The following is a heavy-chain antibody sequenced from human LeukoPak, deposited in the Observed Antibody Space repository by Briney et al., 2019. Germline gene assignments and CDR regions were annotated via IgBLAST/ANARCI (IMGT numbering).Heavy chain of an antibody. Sequence: PGRSLRLASAASGFTFSSYGMHWVRQAPGKGLEWVAVISYDGSNKYSAESVKGRFTISRDNSKNTLYLQMNSLRAEDTAVYYCAKFHFAQQLVDYWGQGTLVTVSS. J-gene: IGHJ4*02. CDR2: ISYDGSNK. D-gene: IGHD6-13*01. CDR1: GFTFSSYG. V-gene: IGHV3-30*18. CDR3: AKFHFAQQLVDY.